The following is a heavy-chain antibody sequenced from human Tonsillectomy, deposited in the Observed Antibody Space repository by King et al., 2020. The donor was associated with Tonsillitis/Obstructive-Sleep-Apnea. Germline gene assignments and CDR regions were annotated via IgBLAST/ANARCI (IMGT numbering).Heavy chain of an antibody. CDR2: IYNSGST. J-gene: IGHJ3*02. D-gene: IGHD3-22*01. V-gene: IGHV4-59*01. Sequence: VQLQESGPGLVKPSETLSLTCIVSGDSISSYYWSWIRQPPGKGLEWIGYIYNSGSTNYNPSLKSRVTISVDTSTNQFSLKLSSVTAADTAVYYCARDLLRDSSGYYFGGDDAFDIWGQGTMVTVSS. CDR1: GDSISSYY. CDR3: ARDLLRDSSGYYFGGDDAFDI.